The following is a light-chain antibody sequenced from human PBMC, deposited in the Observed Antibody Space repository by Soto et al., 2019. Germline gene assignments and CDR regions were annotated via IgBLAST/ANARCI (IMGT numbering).Light chain of an antibody. CDR2: AAS. CDR1: QGITSW. V-gene: IGKV1-12*01. CDR3: QQATSFPRT. J-gene: IGKJ1*01. Sequence: DIQMTQSPSSLSASVVDRFTISLLASQGITSWLALYQQKPGKAPKLLIYAASTLQGGVPSRFSGSGSGTEFTLTISSLQPEDFATYYCQQATSFPRTFGQGTKVDIK.